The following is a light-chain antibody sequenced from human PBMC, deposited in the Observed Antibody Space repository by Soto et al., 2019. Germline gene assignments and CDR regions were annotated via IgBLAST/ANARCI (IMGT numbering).Light chain of an antibody. J-gene: IGKJ5*01. V-gene: IGKV3-11*01. CDR1: QSVSNC. Sequence: EIVLTQSPATLSLSPGERATLSCRASQSVSNCLAWYQQKPGQAPRLLIYDASTRVTGIPARFSGSGSGTNFTLTISSLEPEDFAVYSCQQCSNWPPITFGQGTRLEIK. CDR3: QQCSNWPPIT. CDR2: DAS.